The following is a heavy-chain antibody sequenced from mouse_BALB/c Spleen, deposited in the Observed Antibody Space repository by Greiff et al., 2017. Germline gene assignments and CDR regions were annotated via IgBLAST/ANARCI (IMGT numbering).Heavy chain of an antibody. V-gene: IGHV5-4*02. CDR1: GFTFSDYY. D-gene: IGHD1-2*01. CDR3: ARDRDFAFATAGFAY. J-gene: IGHJ3*01. Sequence: EVQLVESGGGLVKPGGSLKLSCAASGFTFSDYYMYWVRQTPEKRLEWVATISDGGSYTYYPDSVKGRFTISRDNAKNNLYLQMSSLKSEDTAMYYCARDRDFAFATAGFAYWGQGTLVTVSA. CDR2: ISDGGSYT.